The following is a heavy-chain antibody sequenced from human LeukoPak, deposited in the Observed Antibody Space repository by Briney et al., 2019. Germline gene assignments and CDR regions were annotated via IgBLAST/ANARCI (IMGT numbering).Heavy chain of an antibody. CDR3: ARELAAEYAFDI. J-gene: IGHJ3*02. Sequence: GRSLRLSCAASGFTFSSYSMNWVRQAPGKGLEWVLSISSSSSYIYYADSVKGRFTISRDNAKNSLYLQMNSLRAEDTAVYYCARELAAEYAFDIWGQGTMVTVSS. CDR2: ISSSSSYI. D-gene: IGHD6-19*01. V-gene: IGHV3-21*01. CDR1: GFTFSSYS.